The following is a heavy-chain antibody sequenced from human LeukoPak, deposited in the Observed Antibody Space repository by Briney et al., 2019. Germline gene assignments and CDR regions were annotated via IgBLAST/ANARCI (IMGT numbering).Heavy chain of an antibody. D-gene: IGHD4-17*01. J-gene: IGHJ3*02. V-gene: IGHV4-59*08. CDR3: ARLSDDYGDYVEDALDI. CDR2: IYYSGNT. Sequence: SETLSLTCTVSGGSISSYYWSWIRQPPGKGLELIGYIYYSGNTNYNPSLKSRVTISVDTSKNQFSLKLSSVTAADTAVYYCARLSDDYGDYVEDALDIWGQGTMVTVSS. CDR1: GGSISSYY.